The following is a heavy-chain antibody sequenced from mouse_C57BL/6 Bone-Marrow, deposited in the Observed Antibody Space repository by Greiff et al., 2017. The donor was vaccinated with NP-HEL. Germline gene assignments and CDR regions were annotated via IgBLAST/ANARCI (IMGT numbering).Heavy chain of an antibody. J-gene: IGHJ2*01. CDR2: ILPGSGST. V-gene: IGHV1-9*01. CDR1: GYTFTGYW. CDR3: ARGADYPDY. Sequence: QVQLQQSGAELMKPGVSVKLSCKATGYTFTGYWIEWVKQRPGHGLEWIGEILPGSGSTNSNEKFKGKATFTADTSSNTAYMQLSSLTTEDSAIYYCARGADYPDYWGQGTTLTVSS.